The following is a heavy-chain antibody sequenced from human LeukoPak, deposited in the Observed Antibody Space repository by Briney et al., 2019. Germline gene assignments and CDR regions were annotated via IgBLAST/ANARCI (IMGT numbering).Heavy chain of an antibody. V-gene: IGHV1-46*01. CDR2: INPSGGST. CDR3: ARDYGGYDSSGYYLP. J-gene: IGHJ5*02. CDR1: GYTFTSYY. D-gene: IGHD3-22*01. Sequence: ASVKVSCKASGYTFTSYYMHWVRQAPGQGLEWMGIINPSGGSTSYAQKFQGRVTMTRDTSTSTVYMELSSPRSEDTAVYYCARDYGGYDSSGYYLPWGQGTLVTVSS.